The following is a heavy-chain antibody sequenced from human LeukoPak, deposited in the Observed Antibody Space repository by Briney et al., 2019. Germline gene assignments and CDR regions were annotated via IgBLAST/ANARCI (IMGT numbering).Heavy chain of an antibody. J-gene: IGHJ4*02. CDR2: ISGSGQST. CDR1: GFTFSNCA. CDR3: AKDRLGGGYATFDY. Sequence: GALRLSCAASGFTFSNCAMSWVRQAPGKGLEWVSVISGSGQSTSYADSVKGRFTISRDNSKNTLYLQMNSLRAEDTAVYYCAKDRLGGGYATFDYWGQGTLVTVSS. D-gene: IGHD5-12*01. V-gene: IGHV3-23*01.